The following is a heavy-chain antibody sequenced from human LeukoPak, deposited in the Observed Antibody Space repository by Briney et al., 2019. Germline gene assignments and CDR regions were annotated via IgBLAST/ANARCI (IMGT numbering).Heavy chain of an antibody. D-gene: IGHD5-18*01. V-gene: IGHV3-23*01. CDR2: ISGSGGST. Sequence: GGSLRLSCAASGFTFSSYAMSWVRQAPGKGLEWVSAISGSGGSTYYADSVKGRFTISRDNSKNTLYLQMNSLRAEDTAVYYCAKDQEDTAMVTPIFDYWGQGTLVTVSS. CDR3: AKDQEDTAMVTPIFDY. J-gene: IGHJ4*02. CDR1: GFTFSSYA.